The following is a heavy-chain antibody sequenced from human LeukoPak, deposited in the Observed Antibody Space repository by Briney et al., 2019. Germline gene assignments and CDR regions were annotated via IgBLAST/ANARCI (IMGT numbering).Heavy chain of an antibody. CDR2: ISSNGRSI. J-gene: IGHJ4*02. V-gene: IGHV3-23*01. CDR3: AKHQMTGRGFDS. Sequence: GGSLRLSCAASRFMFNNYAMSWVRQGPGKGLEWVSTISSNGRSIFYADSVKGRFTISRDNSKNTLFLQMNSLRAEDTAVYSCAKHQMTGRGFDSRGQGTLVTVSS. D-gene: IGHD1-14*01. CDR1: RFMFNNYA.